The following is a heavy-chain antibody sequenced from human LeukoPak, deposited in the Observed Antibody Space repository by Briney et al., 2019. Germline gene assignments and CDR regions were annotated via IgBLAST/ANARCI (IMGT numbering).Heavy chain of an antibody. D-gene: IGHD1-26*01. J-gene: IGHJ3*02. CDR3: ARPLRDTRELLHDAFDI. V-gene: IGHV4-39*01. Sequence: PSETLSLTCTVSGGSISSSSHYWGWIRQPPGKGLEWIGSIYYSGSTYYNPSLKSRVTISVDTSKNQFSLKLSSVTAADTAVYYCARPLRDTRELLHDAFDIWGQGTMVTVSS. CDR1: GGSISSSSHY. CDR2: IYYSGST.